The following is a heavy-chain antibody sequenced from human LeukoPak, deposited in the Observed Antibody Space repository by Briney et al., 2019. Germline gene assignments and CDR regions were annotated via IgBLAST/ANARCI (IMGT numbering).Heavy chain of an antibody. CDR1: GYTFTGYY. J-gene: IGHJ4*02. D-gene: IGHD3-22*01. Sequence: ASVKVSCKASGYTFTGYYMHWVRQAPGQGLEWMGWINPNSGGTNYAQKFQGRVTMTRDTSISTAYMELSRLRSDDTAMYYCARGAYYYDSSGLFDHWGQGTLVTVSS. V-gene: IGHV1-2*02. CDR2: INPNSGGT. CDR3: ARGAYYYDSSGLFDH.